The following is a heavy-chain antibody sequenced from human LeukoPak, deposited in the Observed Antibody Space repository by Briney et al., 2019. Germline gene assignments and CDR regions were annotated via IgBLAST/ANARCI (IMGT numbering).Heavy chain of an antibody. CDR3: SRGGANDL. CDR1: GGSISSDY. CDR2: IFTSGST. D-gene: IGHD4/OR15-4a*01. Sequence: SEALSLTCTVSGGSISSDYWSWIRQPAGKGLEWIGRIFTSGSTSYNPSLKSRVTMSLDTSKNQFSLKLSSVTAADTAVYFCSRGGANDLWGQGTLVTVSS. V-gene: IGHV4-4*07. J-gene: IGHJ5*02.